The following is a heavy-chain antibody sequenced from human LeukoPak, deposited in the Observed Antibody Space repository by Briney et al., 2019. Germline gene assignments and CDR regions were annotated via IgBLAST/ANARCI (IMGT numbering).Heavy chain of an antibody. V-gene: IGHV1-18*01. CDR3: ARVYQYSGSRHFDY. CDR2: ISAYNGNT. J-gene: IGHJ4*02. D-gene: IGHD6-6*01. CDR1: GYTFTSYG. Sequence: RASVKVSCKASGYTFTSYGISWVRQAPGQGLEWMGWISAYNGNTNYAQKLQGRVTMTTDTSTSTAYMELRSLRSDDTAVYYCARVYQYSGSRHFDYWGQGTLVTVSS.